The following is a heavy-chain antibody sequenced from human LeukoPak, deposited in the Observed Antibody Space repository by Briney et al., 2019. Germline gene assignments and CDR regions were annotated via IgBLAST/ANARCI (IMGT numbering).Heavy chain of an antibody. CDR2: ISGSGGST. J-gene: IGHJ6*03. Sequence: QPGGSLRLSCAASGFTLSSYAMSWVRQAPGKGLEWVSAISGSGGSTYYADSVKGRFTISRDNSKNTLFLQMNSLTAEDTAVYYCAKEPPPLLYYYMDVWGKGTTVTVSS. CDR3: AKEPPPLLYYYMDV. V-gene: IGHV3-23*01. CDR1: GFTLSSYA. D-gene: IGHD2-21*02.